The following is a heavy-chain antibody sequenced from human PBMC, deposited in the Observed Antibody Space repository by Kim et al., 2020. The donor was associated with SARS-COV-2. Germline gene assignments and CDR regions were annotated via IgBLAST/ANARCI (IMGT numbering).Heavy chain of an antibody. CDR3: EKDGWDYSGMDV. V-gene: IGHV3-23*01. J-gene: IGHJ6*02. Sequence: GGSLRLSCAASGFSFTCCAMTWVRQAPGKGLEWVSSISHDGRSSHYAYSVKGRFTISRADSKTTLYLQLNSLRGEDTAAYYCEKDGWDYSGMDVWGHGTT. D-gene: IGHD1-26*01. CDR2: ISHDGRSS. CDR1: GFSFTCCA.